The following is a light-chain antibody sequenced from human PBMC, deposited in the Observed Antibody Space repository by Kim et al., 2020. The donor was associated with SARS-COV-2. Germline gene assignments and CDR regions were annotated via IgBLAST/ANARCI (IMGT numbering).Light chain of an antibody. Sequence: PGERATLSCRASQSVYSYLAWYQQKPGQPPRLLIYDTSNRAPGIPARFSGSGSGTDFTLTISSLEPEDFAVYYCQQRYQWPLTFGGGTKVDI. V-gene: IGKV3-11*01. CDR2: DTS. CDR3: QQRYQWPLT. CDR1: QSVYSY. J-gene: IGKJ4*01.